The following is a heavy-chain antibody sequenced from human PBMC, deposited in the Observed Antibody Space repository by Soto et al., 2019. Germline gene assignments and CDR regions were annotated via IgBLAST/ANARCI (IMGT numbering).Heavy chain of an antibody. J-gene: IGHJ4*02. CDR3: AKGLINGRWYAED. D-gene: IGHD6-13*01. CDR2: ITDSGTGT. CDR1: GFTFSNCV. Sequence: EVHLLESGGGLVHPGESLRLSCGASGFTFSNCVMTWVRQAPGKGLEWVSCITDSGTGTYYADSVKGRFTISRDNSKYTMYLQMNNLRAEDTGVYYCAKGLINGRWYAEDWGQGTLVTVSS. V-gene: IGHV3-23*01.